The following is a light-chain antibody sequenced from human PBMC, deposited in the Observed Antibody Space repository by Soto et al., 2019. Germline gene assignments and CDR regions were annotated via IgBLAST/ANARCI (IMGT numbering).Light chain of an antibody. V-gene: IGKV3-20*01. Sequence: EVMLTQSPGSLSLSPGYSSTISCMASQTVSSSYLAWYQQNPGQAHRILIYAASSRATGIPDRFSGSGSGTDFTLTVSRLEPEDFAVYYCQQYGSSPWTFGQGTKVDIK. CDR2: AAS. CDR3: QQYGSSPWT. J-gene: IGKJ1*01. CDR1: QTVSSSY.